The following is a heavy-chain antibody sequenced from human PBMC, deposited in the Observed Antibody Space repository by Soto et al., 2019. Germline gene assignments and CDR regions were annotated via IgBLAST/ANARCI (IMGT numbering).Heavy chain of an antibody. CDR1: GGSISSGDYY. D-gene: IGHD5-12*01. V-gene: IGHV4-30-4*01. J-gene: IGHJ5*02. Sequence: QVQLQESGPGLVKPSQTLSLTCTVSGGSISSGDYYWSWIRQPPGKGLEWIGYIFYSGSTYYNPSLKSRVNLSVDPSKNHFSLKLSSRTAAATGVYYCARYGGYEGLRFDPWGQGTLVTVSS. CDR2: IFYSGST. CDR3: ARYGGYEGLRFDP.